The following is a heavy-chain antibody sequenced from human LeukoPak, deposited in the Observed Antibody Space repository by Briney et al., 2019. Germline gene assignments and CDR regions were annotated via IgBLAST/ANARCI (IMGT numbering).Heavy chain of an antibody. D-gene: IGHD2-15*01. Sequence: GGSLRLSCAASGFTFSSYSMNWVRQAPGKGLEWASYISSSSSTIYYADSVKGRFTISRDNAKNSLYLQMNSLRAEDTAVYYCARLPLLGYCSGGSCYSMFFDSWGQGALVTVSS. CDR2: ISSSSSTI. J-gene: IGHJ4*02. CDR1: GFTFSSYS. V-gene: IGHV3-48*04. CDR3: ARLPLLGYCSGGSCYSMFFDS.